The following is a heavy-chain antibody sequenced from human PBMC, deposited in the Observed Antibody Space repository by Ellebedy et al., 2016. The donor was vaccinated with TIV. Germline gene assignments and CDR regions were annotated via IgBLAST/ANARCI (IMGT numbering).Heavy chain of an antibody. V-gene: IGHV3-23*01. CDR3: ARGYYDSSGYEHFDY. Sequence: GGSLRLXXAASGFAFSSSAVTWVRQAPGKGLEWVSGIIGSDGRTYYADSVKGRFTISTDNSKNTLYLQMNSLRAEDTAVYYCARGYYDSSGYEHFDYWGQGTLVTVSS. J-gene: IGHJ4*02. D-gene: IGHD3-22*01. CDR1: GFAFSSSA. CDR2: IIGSDGRT.